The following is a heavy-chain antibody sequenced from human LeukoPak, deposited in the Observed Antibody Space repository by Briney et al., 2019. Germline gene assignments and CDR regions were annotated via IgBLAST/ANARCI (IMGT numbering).Heavy chain of an antibody. V-gene: IGHV3-53*01. D-gene: IGHD3-22*01. Sequence: GGSLRLSCAASGFTVSSNYMSWVRQAPGKGLEWVSVIYSGGSTYYADPVKGRFTISRDNSKNTLYLQMNSLRAEDTAVYYCCYDSSGYYSMRFDYWGQGTLVTVPS. CDR1: GFTVSSNY. CDR2: IYSGGST. J-gene: IGHJ4*02. CDR3: CYDSSGYYSMRFDY.